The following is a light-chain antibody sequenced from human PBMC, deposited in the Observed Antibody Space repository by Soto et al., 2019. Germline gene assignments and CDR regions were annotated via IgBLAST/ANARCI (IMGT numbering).Light chain of an antibody. V-gene: IGLV2-8*01. Sequence: QSALTQPPSASGSPGQSVTISCTGTSSDVGGYNYVSWYQQHPGKAPKVMISEVTKRPSGVPDRFSGSKSGNTASLTVSGLQAEDEADYYCSSYAHSSTVIFGGGTQLTVL. J-gene: IGLJ2*01. CDR3: SSYAHSSTVI. CDR2: EVT. CDR1: SSDVGGYNY.